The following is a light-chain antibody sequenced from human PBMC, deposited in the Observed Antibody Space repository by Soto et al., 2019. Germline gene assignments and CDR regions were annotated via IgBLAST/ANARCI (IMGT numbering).Light chain of an antibody. CDR1: QPVGSAY. CDR3: HQHDDSPWT. J-gene: IGKJ1*01. V-gene: IGKV3-20*01. Sequence: EIVLTQSPGTMSLSPGARATLSCRASQPVGSAYLAWYRQTLGQAPKPLIYATSSRATGISDRFSGSGAGTEFTLTISRLEPEDFAAYYCHQHDDSPWTFGQGTKVEIK. CDR2: ATS.